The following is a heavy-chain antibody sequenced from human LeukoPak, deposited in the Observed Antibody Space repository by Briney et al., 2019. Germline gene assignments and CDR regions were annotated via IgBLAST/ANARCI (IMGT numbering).Heavy chain of an antibody. D-gene: IGHD3-3*01. CDR3: AAVGAPWSVYFDY. J-gene: IGHJ4*02. Sequence: GGSLRLSCAASGFMFSFHAMSWVRQAPGKGLEWVSGISGSGGSTYYTDSVKGRFTISRDNSKKTLYLQMKSLRAEDTTVYYCAAVGAPWSVYFDYWGQGSLVTVSS. CDR1: GFMFSFHA. CDR2: ISGSGGST. V-gene: IGHV3-23*01.